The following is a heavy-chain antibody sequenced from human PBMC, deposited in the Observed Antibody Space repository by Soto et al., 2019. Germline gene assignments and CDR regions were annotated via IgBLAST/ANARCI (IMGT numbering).Heavy chain of an antibody. CDR2: ISGSGGST. J-gene: IGHJ1*01. Sequence: PGGSLRLSCAASGFTFSSYAMSWVRQAPGKGLEWVSAISGSGGSTYYADSVKGRFTISRDNSKNTLYLQMNSLRAEDTAVYYFAKLITFGIAVAGTKYFQHWGQGTLVTVSS. CDR1: GFTFSSYA. D-gene: IGHD6-19*01. CDR3: AKLITFGIAVAGTKYFQH. V-gene: IGHV3-23*01.